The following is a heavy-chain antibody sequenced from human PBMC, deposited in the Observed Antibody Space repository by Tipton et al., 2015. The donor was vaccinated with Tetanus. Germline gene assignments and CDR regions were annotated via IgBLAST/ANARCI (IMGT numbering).Heavy chain of an antibody. Sequence: SLRLSCAASGFNFSVYGMHWVRQAPGKGLEWVAVVWYGGSHNYYADSVKGRFTISRDNSKDTVSLQTNSLRAEDTAVYYCARGELYEILTGSHRNRYTGLDVWGQGTTVTVSS. CDR1: GFNFSVYG. CDR3: ARGELYEILTGSHRNRYTGLDV. V-gene: IGHV3-33*01. D-gene: IGHD3-9*01. CDR2: VWYGGSHN. J-gene: IGHJ6*02.